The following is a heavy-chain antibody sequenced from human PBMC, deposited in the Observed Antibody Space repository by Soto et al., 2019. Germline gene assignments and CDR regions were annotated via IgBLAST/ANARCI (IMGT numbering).Heavy chain of an antibody. J-gene: IGHJ4*02. CDR1: GGTFSSYA. V-gene: IGHV1-69*05. D-gene: IGHD6-19*01. CDR3: ARGSSGWYRYSDY. CDR2: IIPIFGTA. Sequence: GASVKVSCKASGGTFSSYAISWVRQAPGQGLEWMGGIIPIFGTANYAQKFQGRVTMTRDTSTSTVYMELSSLRSEDTAVYYCARGSSGWYRYSDYWGQGTLVTVSS.